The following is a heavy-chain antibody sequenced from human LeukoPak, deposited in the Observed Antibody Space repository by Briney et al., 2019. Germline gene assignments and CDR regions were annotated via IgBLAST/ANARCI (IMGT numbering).Heavy chain of an antibody. CDR2: IYTSGST. D-gene: IGHD3-22*01. CDR3: ARVWKYYYDSSGYDT. CDR1: VGSISSGSYY. Sequence: PSQTLSLTCTVPVGSISSGSYYWSWIRQPAGKGLEWIGRIYTSGSTNYNPSLKSRVTISVGTSKNQFSLKLSSVTAADTAVYYCARVWKYYYDSSGYDTWGQGTLVTVSS. V-gene: IGHV4-61*02. J-gene: IGHJ5*02.